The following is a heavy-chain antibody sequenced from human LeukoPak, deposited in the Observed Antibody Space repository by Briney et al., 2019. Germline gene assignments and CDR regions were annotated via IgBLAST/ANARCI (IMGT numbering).Heavy chain of an antibody. CDR3: ARADFDWLLNYYYYGMDV. V-gene: IGHV1-2*02. D-gene: IGHD3-9*01. J-gene: IGHJ6*02. CDR2: INPNSGGT. CDR1: GYTFTGYY. Sequence: GASVKVSCKASGYTFTGYYMHWVRQAPGQGLEWMGWINPNSGGTNYAQKFQGRVPMTRDTSISAAYMELSRLRSDDTAVYYCARADFDWLLNYYYYGMDVWGQGTTVTVSS.